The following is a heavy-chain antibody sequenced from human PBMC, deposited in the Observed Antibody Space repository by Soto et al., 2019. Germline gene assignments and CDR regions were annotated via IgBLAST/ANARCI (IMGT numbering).Heavy chain of an antibody. D-gene: IGHD6-19*01. CDR2: IYWDDDK. CDR1: GFSLSTSGVG. J-gene: IGHJ4*02. CDR3: AHRRGSSGSGVFFDY. Sequence: QITLKESGPTLVKPTQTLPLTCTFSGFSLSTSGVGVGWIRQPQGKALEWLALIYWDDDKRYSPSLKSRLTNTKDTSKNQVVLTMTNVDPVETATYYCAHRRGSSGSGVFFDYWGQGTLVNVSS. V-gene: IGHV2-5*02.